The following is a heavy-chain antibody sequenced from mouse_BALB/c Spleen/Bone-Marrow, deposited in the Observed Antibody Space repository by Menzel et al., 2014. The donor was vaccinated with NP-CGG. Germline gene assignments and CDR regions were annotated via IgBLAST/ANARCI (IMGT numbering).Heavy chain of an antibody. J-gene: IGHJ3*01. V-gene: IGHV4-1*02. CDR2: INPDSNTI. Sequence: EVKLQESGGGLVQPGGSLELSCAASGFDFSRYWMSWVRQAPGKGLEWIGEINPDSNTINYTPSLKDKFIISRDNAKNTLYLQMSKVRSEDTALYYCARLGYYGSFAYWGQGTLVTVSA. D-gene: IGHD1-2*01. CDR1: GFDFSRYW. CDR3: ARLGYYGSFAY.